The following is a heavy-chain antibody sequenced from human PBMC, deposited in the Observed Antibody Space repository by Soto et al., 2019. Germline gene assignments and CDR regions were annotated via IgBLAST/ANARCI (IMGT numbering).Heavy chain of an antibody. D-gene: IGHD2-2*02. J-gene: IGHJ5*02. CDR2: IYYSGST. CDR3: ARQVPAAIRLGWFDP. V-gene: IGHV4-39*01. Sequence: SETLSLTCTVSGGSISRSTYYWGWTRQPPGKGLEWIGSIYYSGSTYYRPSLKSRVTISVDTSKNQFSLKLSSVTAADTAVYYCARQVPAAIRLGWFDPWGHGTLVTVSS. CDR1: GGSISRSTYY.